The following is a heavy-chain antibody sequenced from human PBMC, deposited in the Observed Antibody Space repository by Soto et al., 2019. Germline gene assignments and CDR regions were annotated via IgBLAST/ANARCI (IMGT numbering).Heavy chain of an antibody. J-gene: IGHJ6*02. V-gene: IGHV3-9*01. CDR2: LSWNSGRI. Sequence: SLRLSCAASGFTFDDYAMHWVRQAPGKGLEWVSGLSWNSGRIGYADSVKGRFTISRDNAKNSLYLQMNSLRAEDTALYYCTKDLGSAFGDYGMDVWGQGTTVTVSS. CDR1: GFTFDDYA. CDR3: TKDLGSAFGDYGMDV. D-gene: IGHD3-10*01.